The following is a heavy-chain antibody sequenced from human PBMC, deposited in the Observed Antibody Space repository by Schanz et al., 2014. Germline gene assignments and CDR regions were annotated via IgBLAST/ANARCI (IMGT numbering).Heavy chain of an antibody. J-gene: IGHJ4*02. CDR2: INPSGGST. CDR1: GYSFTTYD. D-gene: IGHD2-2*01. CDR3: ARGGFFDSTSFDS. Sequence: QGQLVQSGAEVKKPGASVKVSCKASGYSFTTYDVNWVRQATGQGLEWMGIINPSGGSTSYAQKFQGRVTMTRDTSTSTVYMELSSLRSEDTAVYYCARGGFFDSTSFDSWGQGTLVTVSS. V-gene: IGHV1-46*03.